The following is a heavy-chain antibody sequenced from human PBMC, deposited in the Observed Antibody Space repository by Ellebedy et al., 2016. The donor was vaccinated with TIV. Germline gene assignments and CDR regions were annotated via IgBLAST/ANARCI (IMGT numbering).Heavy chain of an antibody. Sequence: ASVKVSCXASGYTFTGYYMHWVRQAPGQGLEWMGWINPNSGGTNYAQKFQGWVTMTRDTSISTAYMELSRLRSDDTAVYYCARGEEVEAGTFLGDLFDYWGQGTLVTVSS. CDR3: ARGEEVEAGTFLGDLFDY. CDR2: INPNSGGT. J-gene: IGHJ4*02. D-gene: IGHD6-19*01. CDR1: GYTFTGYY. V-gene: IGHV1-2*04.